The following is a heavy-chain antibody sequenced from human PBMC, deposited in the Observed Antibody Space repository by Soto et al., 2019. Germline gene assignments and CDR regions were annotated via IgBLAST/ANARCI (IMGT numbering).Heavy chain of an antibody. J-gene: IGHJ6*02. Sequence: PSETLSLTCTVSRGSITDYYWSWIRQPPGKGLEWIGYIFYSGSANYSPSLKSRVTISVDTSKNQGSLRLGSVTAADTAVYYCAKDRRRGSASPYYYYYGMDVWGQGTTVTVSS. V-gene: IGHV4-59*01. CDR2: IFYSGSA. CDR3: AKDRRRGSASPYYYYYGMDV. D-gene: IGHD2-2*01. CDR1: RGSITDYY.